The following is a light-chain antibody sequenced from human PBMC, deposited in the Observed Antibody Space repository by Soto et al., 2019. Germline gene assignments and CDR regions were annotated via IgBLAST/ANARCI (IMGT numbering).Light chain of an antibody. CDR1: SSDVGGYNY. CDR3: SSYTSSSTPYV. J-gene: IGLJ1*01. CDR2: EVS. Sequence: QSVLTQPASVSGSPGHSITISFTGTSSDVGGYNYVSWYQQHPGKAPKLMIYEVSNRPSGVSNRFSGSKSGNTASLTISGLQAEDEADYYCSSYTSSSTPYVFGTGTKVTV. V-gene: IGLV2-14*01.